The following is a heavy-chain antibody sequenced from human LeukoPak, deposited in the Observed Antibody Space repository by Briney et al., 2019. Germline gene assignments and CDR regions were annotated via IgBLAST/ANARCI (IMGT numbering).Heavy chain of an antibody. CDR1: GGTFSSYA. J-gene: IGHJ4*02. V-gene: IGHV1-69*05. CDR2: IIPIFGTA. Sequence: SVKVSCKASGGTFSSYAISWVRQAPGQGLEWMGGIIPIFGTANYAQKFQGRVTITTDESTSTAYMELSSLRSEDTAVYYCARAYSSSWYSGPYYFDYWGQGTLVTVSS. CDR3: ARAYSSSWYSGPYYFDY. D-gene: IGHD6-13*01.